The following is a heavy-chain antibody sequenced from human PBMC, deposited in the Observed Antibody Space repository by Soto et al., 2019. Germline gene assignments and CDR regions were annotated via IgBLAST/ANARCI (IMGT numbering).Heavy chain of an antibody. D-gene: IGHD6-19*01. CDR1: GYSFTSYW. Sequence: GESLQISCTGSGYSFTSYWIGWVRQMPGKGLEWMGIIYPGDSDTRYSPSFQGQVTISADKSISTAYLQWSSLKASDTAMYYCARHRKVKQWLVTAAFDIWGQGTMVTVSS. CDR2: IYPGDSDT. CDR3: ARHRKVKQWLVTAAFDI. V-gene: IGHV5-51*01. J-gene: IGHJ3*02.